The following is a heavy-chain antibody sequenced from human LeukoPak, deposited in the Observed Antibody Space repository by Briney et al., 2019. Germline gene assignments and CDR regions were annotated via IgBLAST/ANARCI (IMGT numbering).Heavy chain of an antibody. CDR3: AKEIGTMTTVPF. D-gene: IGHD4-17*01. V-gene: IGHV3-30*02. CDR1: GFTFSSYG. J-gene: IGHJ4*02. Sequence: GGSLRLSCAASGFTFSSYGMHWVRQAPGKGLEWVAFIRYDGSNKCYADSVKGRFTISRDNSKNTLYLQMNSLRAEDTAVYYCAKEIGTMTTVPFWGQGTLVTVSS. CDR2: IRYDGSNK.